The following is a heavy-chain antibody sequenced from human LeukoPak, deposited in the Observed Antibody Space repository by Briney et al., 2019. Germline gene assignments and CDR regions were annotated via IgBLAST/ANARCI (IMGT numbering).Heavy chain of an antibody. J-gene: IGHJ4*02. D-gene: IGHD3-9*01. V-gene: IGHV3-23*01. CDR3: ATGVALDILTGYVDRFDY. CDR1: GFTFSSYA. CDR2: ISGSGGST. Sequence: GGSLRLYCAASGFTFSSYAMSWVRQAPGKGLEWVSAISGSGGSTYYADSVKGRFTISRDNSKNTLYLQMNSLRAEDTAVYYCATGVALDILTGYVDRFDYWGQGTLVTVSS.